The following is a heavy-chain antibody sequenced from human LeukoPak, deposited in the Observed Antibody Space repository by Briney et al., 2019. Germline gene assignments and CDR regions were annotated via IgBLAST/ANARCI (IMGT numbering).Heavy chain of an antibody. Sequence: SETLSLTCTVSGGSISNSSYYWGWIRQPPGKGLEWIGSIYYSGSTYYNPSLKSRVTISVDTSKNQFSLKLSSVTAADTAVYYCARDVVRLRGAPSPFDYWGQGTLVTVSS. V-gene: IGHV4-39*07. CDR1: GGSISNSSYY. CDR2: IYYSGST. CDR3: ARDVVRLRGAPSPFDY. D-gene: IGHD3-10*01. J-gene: IGHJ4*02.